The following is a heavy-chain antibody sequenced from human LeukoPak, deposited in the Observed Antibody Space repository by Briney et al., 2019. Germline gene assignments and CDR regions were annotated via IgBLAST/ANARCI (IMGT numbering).Heavy chain of an antibody. D-gene: IGHD3-16*02. CDR1: GFTFSSYD. Sequence: GGSLRLSCAASGFTFSSYDMNWVRQAPGKGLEWVSEISGSGGTTYYADSVKGRFTISRDNAKNSLYLQMNSLRAEDTAVYYCAVRFNYWDQGILVTVSS. CDR2: ISGSGGTT. V-gene: IGHV3-23*01. CDR3: AVRFNY. J-gene: IGHJ4*02.